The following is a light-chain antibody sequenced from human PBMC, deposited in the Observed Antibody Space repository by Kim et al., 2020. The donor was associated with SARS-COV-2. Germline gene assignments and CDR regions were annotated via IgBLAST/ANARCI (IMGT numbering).Light chain of an antibody. CDR3: QHYGSSPR. CDR2: GAS. Sequence: PGERAILSCRASQSVSSSYFAWYPQKPGQAPRLLISGASSRATGIPDRFSGSGSGPDFTLTISRLEPEDFAVYFCQHYGSSPRFGQGTKVDIK. CDR1: QSVSSSY. V-gene: IGKV3-20*01. J-gene: IGKJ1*01.